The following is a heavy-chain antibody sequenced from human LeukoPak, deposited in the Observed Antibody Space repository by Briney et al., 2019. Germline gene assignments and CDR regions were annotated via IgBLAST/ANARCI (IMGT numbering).Heavy chain of an antibody. CDR2: INSGSSYI. CDR3: ARDEKGATTY. CDR1: GCSISSIT. J-gene: IGHJ4*02. Sequence: ETLSLTRTVSGCSISSITYYWGWIHQPPGKGLEWVSSINSGSSYIYYADSVKGRFTISRDNAKNSLYLQMNSLRAEDTAVYYCARDEKGATTYWGQGTLVTVSS. V-gene: IGHV3-21*01. D-gene: IGHD1-26*01.